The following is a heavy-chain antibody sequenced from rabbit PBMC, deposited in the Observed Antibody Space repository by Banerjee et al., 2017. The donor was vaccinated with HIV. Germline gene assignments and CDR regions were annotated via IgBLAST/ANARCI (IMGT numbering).Heavy chain of an antibody. Sequence: QEQLEECGAGLVKSEGCMMLHCHGSGFDLGYHYYMWWVRQAPGKGLEWIACIYAGGSGDTYYASWAKGRFTISKTSSTTVTLQMTSLTAADTATYFCARDGSNGDWYINLWGPGTLVTVS. D-gene: IGHD1-1*01. CDR3: ARDGSNGDWYINL. V-gene: IGHV1S45*01. CDR1: GFDLGYHYY. J-gene: IGHJ6*01. CDR2: IYAGGSGDT.